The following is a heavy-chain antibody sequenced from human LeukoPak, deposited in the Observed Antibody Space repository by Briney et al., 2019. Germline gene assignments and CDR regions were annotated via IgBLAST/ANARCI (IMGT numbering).Heavy chain of an antibody. CDR2: IYTSGST. J-gene: IGHJ6*03. V-gene: IGHV4-4*07. CDR3: ARGPDSYYYYYYMDV. D-gene: IGHD3-22*01. Sequence: SETLSLTCTVSGGSISNYYWSWIRQPAGKGLEWIGRIYTSGSTNYNPSLKSRVTMSVDTSKNQFSLKLSSVTAADTAVYYCARGPDSYYYYYYMDVWGKGTTVTVSS. CDR1: GGSISNYY.